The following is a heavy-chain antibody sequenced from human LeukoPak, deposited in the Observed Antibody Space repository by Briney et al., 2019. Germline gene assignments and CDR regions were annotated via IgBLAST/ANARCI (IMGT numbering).Heavy chain of an antibody. V-gene: IGHV4-34*01. J-gene: IGHJ4*02. D-gene: IGHD3-10*01. CDR2: IYYSGTT. Sequence: SETLSLTCAVYGGSFSGYYWSWIRQPPGKGLEWIGSIYYSGTTYYNPSLKSRVTISVDTSKNQISLKMSSVTAADTAVYYCARSSYNSGRRFDYWGQGTLVTVSS. CDR1: GGSFSGYY. CDR3: ARSSYNSGRRFDY.